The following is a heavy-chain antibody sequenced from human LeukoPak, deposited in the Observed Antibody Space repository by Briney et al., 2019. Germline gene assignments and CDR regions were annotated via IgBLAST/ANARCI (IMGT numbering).Heavy chain of an antibody. Sequence: GASVKVSCTASGGTFSSYAISWVRQAPGQGLEWMGGIIPIFGTANYAQKFQGRVTMTRDTSTSTVYMELSSLRSEDTAVYYCARAKRNYCSSTSCYLDYWGQGTLVTVSS. CDR2: IIPIFGTA. CDR1: GGTFSSYA. CDR3: ARAKRNYCSSTSCYLDY. V-gene: IGHV1-69*05. D-gene: IGHD2-2*01. J-gene: IGHJ4*02.